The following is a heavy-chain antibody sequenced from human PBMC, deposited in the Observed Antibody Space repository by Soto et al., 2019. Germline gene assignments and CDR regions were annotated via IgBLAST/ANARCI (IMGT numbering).Heavy chain of an antibody. D-gene: IGHD2-2*02. CDR2: INSDGSST. Sequence: EVQLVESGGGLVQPGGSLRLSCAASEFTFSSYWMHWVRQVPGKGLVWVSRINSDGSSTGYADSVKGRFTISRDNAKNTLYLQMNSLRAEDTAVYYCARGEYPIVEVPAAIDYWGQGTLVTVSS. J-gene: IGHJ4*02. CDR3: ARGEYPIVEVPAAIDY. V-gene: IGHV3-74*01. CDR1: EFTFSSYW.